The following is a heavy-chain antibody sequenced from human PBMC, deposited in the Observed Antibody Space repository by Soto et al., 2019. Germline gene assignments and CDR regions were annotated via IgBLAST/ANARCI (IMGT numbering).Heavy chain of an antibody. CDR2: FDPEDGET. CDR1: GYTLTELS. CDR3: ATDLGLPPYYFDY. Sequence: ASVKASCKVSGYTLTELSMHWVRQAPGKGLEWMGGFDPEDGETIYAQKFQGRVTMTEDTSTDTAYMELSSLRSEDTAVYYCATDLGLPPYYFDYWGQGTLVTVSS. D-gene: IGHD7-27*01. V-gene: IGHV1-24*01. J-gene: IGHJ4*02.